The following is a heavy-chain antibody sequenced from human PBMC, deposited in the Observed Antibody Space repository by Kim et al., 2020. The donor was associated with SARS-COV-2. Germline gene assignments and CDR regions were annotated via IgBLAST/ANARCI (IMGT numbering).Heavy chain of an antibody. V-gene: IGHV4-31*03. J-gene: IGHJ5*02. Sequence: SETLSLTCTVSGGSISSGGYYWSWIRQHPGKGLEWIGYIYYSGSTYYNPSLKSRVTISVDTSKNQFSLKLSSVTAADTAVYYCARALYRSSSRGPGWLDPWGQGTLVTVSS. CDR3: ARALYRSSSRGPGWLDP. D-gene: IGHD6-6*01. CDR1: GGSISSGGYY. CDR2: IYYSGST.